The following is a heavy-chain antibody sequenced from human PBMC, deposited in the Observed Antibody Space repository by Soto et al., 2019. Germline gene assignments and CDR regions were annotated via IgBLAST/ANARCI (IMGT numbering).Heavy chain of an antibody. CDR3: ARGDYGTGGYPFPYFAY. D-gene: IGHD2-8*02. Sequence: HEHLVQSGAEVKRPGASLKVSCKASGYSFTGYYIHWVRQAPGQGREWMGWINPDSGATNYAQNFQGRVTLTCDTSISTASMALTSLTSDDTAVYYCARGDYGTGGYPFPYFAYWGQGTLVIVSS. J-gene: IGHJ4*02. CDR1: GYSFTGYY. CDR2: INPDSGAT. V-gene: IGHV1-2*02.